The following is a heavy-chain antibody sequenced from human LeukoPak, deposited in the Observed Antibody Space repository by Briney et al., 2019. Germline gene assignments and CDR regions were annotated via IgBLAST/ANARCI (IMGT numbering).Heavy chain of an antibody. CDR2: IYTSGTT. CDR1: GGSISYYY. V-gene: IGHV4-4*07. Sequence: SETLSLTCTVSGGSISYYYWSWIRQPAGKGLEWIGRIYTSGTTNYNPSLKSRVTMSVDTSKNQFSLKLSSVTAADTVVYYCARGRGVIIAYYFDYWGQGTLVTVSS. J-gene: IGHJ4*02. CDR3: ARGRGVIIAYYFDY. D-gene: IGHD3-10*01.